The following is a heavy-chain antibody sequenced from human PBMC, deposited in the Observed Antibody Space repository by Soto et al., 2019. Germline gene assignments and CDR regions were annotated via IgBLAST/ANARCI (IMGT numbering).Heavy chain of an antibody. Sequence: QVQLVQSGAEVKKPGSSVKISCKAFGGSFSDYAISWVRQAPGQGLEWMGGIIPIFGTPNYAQKFQDRVTFTAHESTNTAEMGLSRLTSEDTAVYYCAGDRAPRGWSYLDLWGQGTQVTVSS. CDR2: IIPIFGTP. CDR1: GGSFSDYA. CDR3: AGDRAPRGWSYLDL. D-gene: IGHD2-15*01. V-gene: IGHV1-69*01. J-gene: IGHJ4*02.